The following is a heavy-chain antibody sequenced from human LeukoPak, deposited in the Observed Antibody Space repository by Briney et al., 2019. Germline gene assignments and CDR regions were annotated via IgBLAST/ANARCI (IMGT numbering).Heavy chain of an antibody. CDR1: GYSFYSNSAA. D-gene: IGHD6-13*01. J-gene: IGHJ3*02. CDR2: TYYRSTWYN. V-gene: IGHV6-1*01. Sequence: SHTVSLTCTTSGYSFYSNSAAWNWITHSPSRDLVWLGRTYYRSTWYNDYALSVKSRIIINADTTKNQFSLMLNSVTPDDTAVYYCAGHSTSSHDTFDIWGQGTMVTVSS. CDR3: AGHSTSSHDTFDI.